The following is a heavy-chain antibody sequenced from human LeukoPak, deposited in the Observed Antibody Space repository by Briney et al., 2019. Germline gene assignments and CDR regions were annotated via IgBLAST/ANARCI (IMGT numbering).Heavy chain of an antibody. V-gene: IGHV3-7*01. CDR3: ASFSVGGP. CDR2: INEPGSGK. CDR1: GFTFRNYW. D-gene: IGHD6-19*01. J-gene: IGHJ5*02. Sequence: GGSLRLSCATSGFTFRNYWMTWVCQAPGKGLEWVATINEPGSGKYYVGAVKGRFTISRDNAKNSLYLEMNNPRAEDTAIYYCASFSVGGPRGQGTLVTVSS.